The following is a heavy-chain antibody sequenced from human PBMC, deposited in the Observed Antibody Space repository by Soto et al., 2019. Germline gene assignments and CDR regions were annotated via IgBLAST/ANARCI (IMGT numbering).Heavy chain of an antibody. D-gene: IGHD1-26*01. CDR3: AKRMEPGSHY. J-gene: IGHJ4*02. V-gene: IGHV3-23*01. CDR1: GFPFSSYA. CDR2: ISGSGGST. Sequence: PGGSLRLSCAASGFPFSSYAMSWVRQAPGKGLEWVSAISGSGGSTYYADSVKGRFTISRDHSKNTLDLQMNSLRAEDTAVYYCAKRMEPGSHYWGQGTLVTVSS.